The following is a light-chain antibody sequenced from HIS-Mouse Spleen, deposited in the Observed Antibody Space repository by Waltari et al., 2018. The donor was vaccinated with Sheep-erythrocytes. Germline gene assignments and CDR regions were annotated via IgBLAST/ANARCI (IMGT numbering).Light chain of an antibody. J-gene: IGKJ1*01. CDR2: AAS. Sequence: DIQMTQSPSALSASVGDRVTITCPASQSISSYLNWYQQKPGTATKLLIYAASSLQSGVPSRFSVSGSGTDFTLTISSRQPEDFATSFCHQSYSTPRTFGQGTKVEIK. CDR3: HQSYSTPRT. CDR1: QSISSY. V-gene: IGKV1-39*01.